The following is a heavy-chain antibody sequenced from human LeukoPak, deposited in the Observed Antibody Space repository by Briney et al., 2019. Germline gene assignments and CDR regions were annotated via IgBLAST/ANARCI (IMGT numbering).Heavy chain of an antibody. Sequence: ASVKVSCKASGYTFTSYGISWERQAPGQGLEWMGWISAYNGNTDYAQKLQGRVTMTTDTSTNTAYMELRSLRSDDTAVYYCARVFSYCSTTSCHDYWGKGTLVTVSS. CDR3: ARVFSYCSTTSCHDY. J-gene: IGHJ4*02. CDR1: GYTFTSYG. CDR2: ISAYNGNT. D-gene: IGHD2-2*01. V-gene: IGHV1-18*01.